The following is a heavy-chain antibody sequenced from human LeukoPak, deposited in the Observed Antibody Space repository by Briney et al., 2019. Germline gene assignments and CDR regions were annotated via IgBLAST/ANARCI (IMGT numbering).Heavy chain of an antibody. CDR3: ARVKYYYDSSGYYFIDY. V-gene: IGHV1-2*06. Sequence: ASVKVSCKASGYTFTGYYMHWVRQAPGQGLEWMGRINPNSGGTNYAQKFQGRVTMTRDTSISTAYMELSRLRSDDTAVYYCARVKYYYDSSGYYFIDYRGQVTLVTVSS. CDR2: INPNSGGT. J-gene: IGHJ4*01. CDR1: GYTFTGYY. D-gene: IGHD3-22*01.